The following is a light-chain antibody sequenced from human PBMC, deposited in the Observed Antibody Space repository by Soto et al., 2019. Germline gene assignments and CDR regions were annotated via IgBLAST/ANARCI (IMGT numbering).Light chain of an antibody. CDR2: DAS. CDR1: QSLRSRY. CDR3: QHYTNTPWT. J-gene: IGKJ1*01. V-gene: IGKV3-20*01. Sequence: EIVLTQSPGTLSLSPGERATLSCRASQSLRSRYLAWYQQKPGQAPRLLIYDASNRATGIPDRFSGSGSGTDVTLTISRLEPDDFAVYYCQHYTNTPWTFGQGTKVEIK.